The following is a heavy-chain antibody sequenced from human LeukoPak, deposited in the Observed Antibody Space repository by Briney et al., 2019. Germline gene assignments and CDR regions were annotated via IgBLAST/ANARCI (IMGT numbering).Heavy chain of an antibody. CDR1: GYTFTSYG. Sequence: AASVTVSCKASGYTFTSYGISWVRQAPGQGLEWMGWISAYNGNTNYAQKLQGRVTMTTDTSTSTAYMELRSLRSDDTAVYYCARPFYSGSYSPRSDAFDIWGQGTMVTVSS. CDR2: ISAYNGNT. V-gene: IGHV1-18*01. CDR3: ARPFYSGSYSPRSDAFDI. J-gene: IGHJ3*02. D-gene: IGHD1-26*01.